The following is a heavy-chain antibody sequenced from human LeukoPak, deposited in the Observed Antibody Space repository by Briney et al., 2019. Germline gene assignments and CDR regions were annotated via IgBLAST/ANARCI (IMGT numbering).Heavy chain of an antibody. V-gene: IGHV4-59*01. Sequence: SETLSLTCTVSGGSISSYYWSWIRQPPGKGLEWIGFIYYTGSTNYNPSLESRVTISVDASKNHFSLKLSSVTAADTAVYYCARSYCSNINCYPYYFDFWGQGALVTVSS. D-gene: IGHD2-2*01. CDR3: ARSYCSNINCYPYYFDF. J-gene: IGHJ4*02. CDR2: IYYTGST. CDR1: GGSISSYY.